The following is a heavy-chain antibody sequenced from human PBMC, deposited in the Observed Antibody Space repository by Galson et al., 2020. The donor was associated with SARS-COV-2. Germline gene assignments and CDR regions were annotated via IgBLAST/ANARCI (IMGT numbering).Heavy chain of an antibody. CDR1: GYTFTSYG. CDR3: ARWYYYDSSGYYQGDNWFDP. CDR2: ISAYNGNT. D-gene: IGHD3-22*01. J-gene: IGHJ5*02. Sequence: ASVKVSCKASGYTFTSYGISWVRQAPGHGLEWMGWISAYNGNTNYAQKLQGRVTMTTDTSTSTAYMELRSLRSDDTAVYYCARWYYYDSSGYYQGDNWFDPWGQGTLVTVSS. V-gene: IGHV1-18*04.